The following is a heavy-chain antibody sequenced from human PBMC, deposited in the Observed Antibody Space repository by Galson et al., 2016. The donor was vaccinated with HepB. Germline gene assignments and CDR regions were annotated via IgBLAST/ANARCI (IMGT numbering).Heavy chain of an antibody. CDR3: ARGLVYYVTSGYYLPYFDY. Sequence: SLRLSCAASGFTFSSYGMHWVRQPPGKGLEWVAVIWYEGNNKYFAEYVKGRFTISRDNSKNTLYLQMNSLRAEDAAVYYCARGLVYYVTSGYYLPYFDYWGQGTLVTVSS. D-gene: IGHD3-22*01. V-gene: IGHV3-33*01. CDR1: GFTFSSYG. J-gene: IGHJ4*02. CDR2: IWYEGNNK.